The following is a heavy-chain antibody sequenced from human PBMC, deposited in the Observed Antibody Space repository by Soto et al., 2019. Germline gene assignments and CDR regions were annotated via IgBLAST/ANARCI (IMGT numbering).Heavy chain of an antibody. V-gene: IGHV4-4*07. Sequence: SETLSLTCTVSGGSISSYYWSWIRQPAGKGLEWIGRIYTSGSTNYSPSLKSRVTMSVDTSKNQFSLKLSSVTAADTAVYYCARDKPYYDFWSGPGGMDVWGQGTTVTVSS. D-gene: IGHD3-3*01. CDR2: IYTSGST. J-gene: IGHJ6*02. CDR3: ARDKPYYDFWSGPGGMDV. CDR1: GGSISSYY.